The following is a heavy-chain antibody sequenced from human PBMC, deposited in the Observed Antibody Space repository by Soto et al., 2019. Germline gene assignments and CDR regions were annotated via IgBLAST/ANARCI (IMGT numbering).Heavy chain of an antibody. CDR1: GFTFSSYA. CDR2: ISGSGGST. Sequence: EVQLLESGGGLVQPGGSLRLSCAASGFTFSSYAMNWVREAPGKGLEWVSAISGSGGSTYYADSVKGRFTISRDNSKNTLYLQMNSLRAEDTAVYYCAKDLGEWEPKYYFDYWGQGTLVTVSS. V-gene: IGHV3-23*01. J-gene: IGHJ4*02. CDR3: AKDLGEWEPKYYFDY. D-gene: IGHD1-26*01.